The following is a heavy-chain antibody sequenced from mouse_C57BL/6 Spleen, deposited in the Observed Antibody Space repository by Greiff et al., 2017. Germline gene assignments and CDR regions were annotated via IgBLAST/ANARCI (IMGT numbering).Heavy chain of an antibody. CDR2: IDPENGDT. J-gene: IGHJ1*03. CDR3: TTFYDYDRYFDV. V-gene: IGHV14-4*01. D-gene: IGHD2-4*01. CDR1: GFNIKDDY. Sequence: DVQLQESGAELVRPGASVKLSCTASGFNIKDDYMHWVKQRPEQGLEWIGWIDPENGDTEYASKFQGKATITADTSSNTAYLQLSSLTSEDTAVYYCTTFYDYDRYFDVWGTGTTVTVSS.